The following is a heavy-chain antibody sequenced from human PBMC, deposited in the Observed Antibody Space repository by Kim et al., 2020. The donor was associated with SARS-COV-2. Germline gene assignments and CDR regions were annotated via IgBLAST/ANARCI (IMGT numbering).Heavy chain of an antibody. CDR2: ISGSGGTT. CDR1: GFIFSTYA. Sequence: GGSLRLSCAASGFIFSTYAINWVRRAPGKGLEWVSSISGSGGTTYYADSVKGRFAISRDNSRNTLYLQMNRLRPEDTAEYYCAKNQEYQLLLPHDAFDIWGQGTMVTVSS. V-gene: IGHV3-23*01. CDR3: AKNQEYQLLLPHDAFDI. J-gene: IGHJ3*02. D-gene: IGHD2-21*01.